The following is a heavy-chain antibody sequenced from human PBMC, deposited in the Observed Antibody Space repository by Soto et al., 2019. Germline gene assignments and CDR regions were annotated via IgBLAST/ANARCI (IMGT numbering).Heavy chain of an antibody. CDR1: GYTFTGHY. CDR2: IGPESGAT. CDR3: GGGRSGQIVIFY. D-gene: IGHD1-26*01. V-gene: IGHV1-2*02. Sequence: GASVKVSCKTSGYTFTGHYIHWVRQAPQQGPEWMGEIGPESGATRYAEKFRGRVTMTMDTSITTVYMELRNLSPDDTAVYYCGGGRSGQIVIFYWGQGXPVTVSS. J-gene: IGHJ4*02.